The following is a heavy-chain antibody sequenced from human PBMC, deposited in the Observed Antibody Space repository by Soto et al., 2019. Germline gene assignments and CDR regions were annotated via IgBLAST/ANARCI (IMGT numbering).Heavy chain of an antibody. CDR2: ISACNGNT. Sequence: GASVKVSCKASGYTFTSYGISWVRQAPGQGLEWMGWISACNGNTNYAQKLQGRVTMTTDTSTSTAYMELRSLRSDDTAVYYCARDSPDEIAAAGDYWGQGTLVTVSS. CDR1: GYTFTSYG. V-gene: IGHV1-18*01. J-gene: IGHJ4*02. CDR3: ARDSPDEIAAAGDY. D-gene: IGHD6-13*01.